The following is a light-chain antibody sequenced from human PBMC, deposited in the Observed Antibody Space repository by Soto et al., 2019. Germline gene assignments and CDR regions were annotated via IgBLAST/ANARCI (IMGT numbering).Light chain of an antibody. J-gene: IGLJ3*02. CDR2: LEGSGSY. Sequence: QAVVTQSSSASASLGSSVKLTCTLSSGHSGYIIAWHQQQPGKAPRFLMKLEGSGSYNKGSGVPDRFSGSSSEADRYLTISTLQFEDEADYYCETWDINTRVFGGGTKVTVL. CDR1: SGHSGYI. V-gene: IGLV4-60*02. CDR3: ETWDINTRV.